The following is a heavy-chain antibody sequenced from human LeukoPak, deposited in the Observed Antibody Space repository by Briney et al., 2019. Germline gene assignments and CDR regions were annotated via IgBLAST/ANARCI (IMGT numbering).Heavy chain of an antibody. CDR1: GFTFSSYA. CDR2: ISGSGGST. V-gene: IGHV3-23*01. D-gene: IGHD3-9*01. J-gene: IGHJ4*02. Sequence: PGGSLRLSCAASGFTFSSYAMSWVRQAPGKGLEWVSAISGSGGSTYCADSVKGRFTISRDNSKNTLYLQMNSLRAEDTAVYYCAKGGAGVYYDILTGYYNFLPRSPPHFDYWGQGTLVTVSS. CDR3: AKGGAGVYYDILTGYYNFLPRSPPHFDY.